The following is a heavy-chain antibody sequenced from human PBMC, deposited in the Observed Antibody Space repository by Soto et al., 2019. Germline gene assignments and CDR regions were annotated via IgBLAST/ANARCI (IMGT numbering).Heavy chain of an antibody. V-gene: IGHV4-31*03. D-gene: IGHD5-12*01. CDR2: IYYSGST. Sequence: TLSLTCTVSGGSISSGGYYWSWTRQHPGKGLEWIGYIYYSGSTYYNPSLKSRVTISVDTSKNQFSLKLSSVTAADTAVYYCARGIYSGYDDDAFDIWGQGTMVTVSS. J-gene: IGHJ3*02. CDR3: ARGIYSGYDDDAFDI. CDR1: GGSISSGGYY.